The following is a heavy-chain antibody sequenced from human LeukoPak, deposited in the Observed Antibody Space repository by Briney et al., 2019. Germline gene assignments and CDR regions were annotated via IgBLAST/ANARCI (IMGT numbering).Heavy chain of an antibody. V-gene: IGHV1-2*02. CDR1: GYTFTGYY. CDR2: INPNSGGT. Sequence: ASVKVSCKASGYTFTGYYMHWVRQAPGQGLEWMGWINPNSGGTKYVQKFQGRVTMTRDTSITTVYMELSGLSFDDTAVYYCARGGGRYSVDYWGQGTLVIVSS. J-gene: IGHJ4*02. CDR3: ARGGGRYSVDY. D-gene: IGHD1-26*01.